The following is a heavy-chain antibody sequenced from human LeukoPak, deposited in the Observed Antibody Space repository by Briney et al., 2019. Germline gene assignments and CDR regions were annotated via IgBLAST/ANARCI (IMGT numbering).Heavy chain of an antibody. CDR1: GFTFSSYS. CDR3: ARGTMFPYYFDY. V-gene: IGHV3-21*01. CDR2: ISSSSSYI. D-gene: IGHD3-10*02. Sequence: GGSLRLSCAASGFTFSSYSMNWVRQAPGKGLEWVSSISSSSSYIYYADSLKGRFTISRDNAKNSLYLQMNSLRAEDTAVYYCARGTMFPYYFDYWGQGTLVTVSS. J-gene: IGHJ4*02.